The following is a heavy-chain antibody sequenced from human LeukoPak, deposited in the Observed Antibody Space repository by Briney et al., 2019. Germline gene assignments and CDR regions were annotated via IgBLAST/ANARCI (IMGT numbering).Heavy chain of an antibody. V-gene: IGHV3-33*01. CDR3: ARASGPFDY. J-gene: IGHJ4*02. Sequence: PGRSLRLSCVASGFMFSVYGMHWVRQAQGKGLEWVAVIWNDGSNKYYADSVKGRFTISRDNSKNTLYLQMNSLRAEDTAVYSCARASGPFDYWGQGTLVTVPS. D-gene: IGHD3-10*01. CDR1: GFMFSVYG. CDR2: IWNDGSNK.